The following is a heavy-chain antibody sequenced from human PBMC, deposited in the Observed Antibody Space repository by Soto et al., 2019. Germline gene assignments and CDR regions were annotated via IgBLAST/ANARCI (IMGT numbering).Heavy chain of an antibody. CDR1: GYTFTSYD. CDR2: MNSNSGNA. D-gene: IGHD6-13*01. V-gene: IGHV1-8*01. CDR3: ARGLLLAAGINWFDP. Sequence: ASVKVSCKASGYTFTSYDINWVRQATGQGLEWMGWMNSNSGNAGYAQKFQGRVTMTRNTSISTAYMELSSLRSEDTAVYYCARGLLLAAGINWFDPWGQGTLVTVSS. J-gene: IGHJ5*02.